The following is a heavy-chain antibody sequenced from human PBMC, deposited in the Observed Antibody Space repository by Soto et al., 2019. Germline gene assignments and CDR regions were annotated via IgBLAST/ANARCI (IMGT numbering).Heavy chain of an antibody. J-gene: IGHJ6*03. Sequence: EVELLESGGGLVQPGGSLRLSCAASGFTFSSYAMSCVRQGPGKGLEWVSSVSGSGDSTYYADSVKGRFTVSRDNSKNTLYLQMNSLRAEDTAVYYCAKDPTSRVYYYYYYMDVLGKGTTVIVSS. D-gene: IGHD1-26*01. V-gene: IGHV3-23*01. CDR2: VSGSGDST. CDR3: AKDPTSRVYYYYYYMDV. CDR1: GFTFSSYA.